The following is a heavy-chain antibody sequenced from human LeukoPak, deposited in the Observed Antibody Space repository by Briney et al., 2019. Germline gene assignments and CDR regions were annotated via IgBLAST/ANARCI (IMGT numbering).Heavy chain of an antibody. J-gene: IGHJ4*02. CDR3: ARRGIAIYYVDY. V-gene: IGHV5-51*01. CDR1: GYNFTVYW. CDR2: IDPSDSDT. Sequence: GESLKISCEASGYNFTVYWIAWVRQMPGKGLEWMGIIDPSDSDTRYSPFFQGQVTISADKSISTAYLQWSSLKASDTAVYYCARRGIAIYYVDYWGQGTHVTVSS. D-gene: IGHD3-10*01.